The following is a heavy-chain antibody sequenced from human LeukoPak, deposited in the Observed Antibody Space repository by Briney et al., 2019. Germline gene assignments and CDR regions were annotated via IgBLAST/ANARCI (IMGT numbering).Heavy chain of an antibody. V-gene: IGHV3-23*01. CDR3: AKQPYNYYYLDV. CDR1: GLTHHGYA. D-gene: IGHD1-14*01. CDR2: IVGDSSKT. J-gene: IGHJ6*03. Sequence: PGGSLRLSCAISGLTHHGYAMTWVRQAPGKGLEWVSTIVGDSSKTYYADSVKGRFTISRDNSRYMLFLHTNSLRAEDTAIYYCAKQPYNYYYLDVWGKGTTVTVSS.